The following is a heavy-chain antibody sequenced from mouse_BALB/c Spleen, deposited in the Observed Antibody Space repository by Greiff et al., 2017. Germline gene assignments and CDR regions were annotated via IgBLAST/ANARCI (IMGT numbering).Heavy chain of an antibody. CDR2: IYPGNGDT. CDR3: AREGIYDGYYHYAMDY. V-gene: IGHV1-12*01. CDR1: GYTFTSYN. J-gene: IGHJ4*01. Sequence: VQLQQPGAELVKPGASVKMSCKASGYTFTSYNMHWVKQTPGQGLEWIGAIYPGNGDTSYNQKFKGKATLTADKSSSTAYMQLSSLTSEDSAVYYCAREGIYDGYYHYAMDYWGQGTSVTVSS. D-gene: IGHD2-3*01.